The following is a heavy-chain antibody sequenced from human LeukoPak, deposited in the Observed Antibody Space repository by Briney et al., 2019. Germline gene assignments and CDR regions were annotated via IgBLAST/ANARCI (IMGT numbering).Heavy chain of an antibody. J-gene: IGHJ6*03. V-gene: IGHV3-23*01. CDR2: ISGSGGST. CDR1: GFTFSSYG. CDR3: AKEYYGSGSLQLYYYYYMDV. D-gene: IGHD3-10*01. Sequence: PGGSLRLSCAASGFTFSSYGMSWVRQAPGKGLEWVSAISGSGGSTYYADSVKGRFTISRDNSKNTLYLQMNSLRAEDTAVYYCAKEYYGSGSLQLYYYYYMDVWGKGTTVTISS.